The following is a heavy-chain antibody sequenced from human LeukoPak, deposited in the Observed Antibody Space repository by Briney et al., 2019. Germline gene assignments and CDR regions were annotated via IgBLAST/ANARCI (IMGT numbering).Heavy chain of an antibody. Sequence: GGSLRLSCAASGFTFSTYSMNWVRQAPGKGLEWVSSISRNSRYIYYADSMRGRFTISRDNAKNSLYLQMNSLRAEDTAVYYCARYGGYCDYWGQGTLVTVSS. V-gene: IGHV3-21*01. CDR1: GFTFSTYS. J-gene: IGHJ4*02. CDR3: ARYGGYCDY. D-gene: IGHD4-23*01. CDR2: ISRNSRYI.